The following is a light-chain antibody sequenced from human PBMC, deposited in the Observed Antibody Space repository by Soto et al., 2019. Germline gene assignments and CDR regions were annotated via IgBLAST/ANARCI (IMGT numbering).Light chain of an antibody. CDR2: GAS. CDR1: QSVSRQ. Sequence: EIVMTQSPATLSVSPGEGATLSCRASQSVSRQLTWYQQKRGQAPRLLIYGASTRATGIPARFSGSGSGTECTLTSSLLQSEDFAIYYGEEYNNWPPGSFGQGNKVEI. V-gene: IGKV3-15*01. CDR3: EEYNNWPPGS. J-gene: IGKJ1*01.